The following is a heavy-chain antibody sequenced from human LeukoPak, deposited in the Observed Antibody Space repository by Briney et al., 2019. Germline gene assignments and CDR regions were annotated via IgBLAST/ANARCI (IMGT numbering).Heavy chain of an antibody. CDR1: GFTFSSYG. Sequence: GGSLRLSCAASGFTFSSYGMTWVRQAPGKGLEWVAVISYDGSNKYYADSVKGRFTISRDNSKNTLYLQMNSLRAEDTAVYYCARDYGSGWYVDYWGQGTLVTVSS. V-gene: IGHV3-30*03. J-gene: IGHJ4*02. CDR2: ISYDGSNK. CDR3: ARDYGSGWYVDY. D-gene: IGHD6-19*01.